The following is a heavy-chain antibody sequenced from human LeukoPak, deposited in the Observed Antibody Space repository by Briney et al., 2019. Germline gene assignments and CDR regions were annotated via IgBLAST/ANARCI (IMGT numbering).Heavy chain of an antibody. D-gene: IGHD3-3*01. CDR2: INHSGST. V-gene: IGHV4-34*01. CDR3: ARGRYDFWSGYMGVGFDY. Sequence: SETLSLTCAVYGGSFSGYYWSWIRQPPGKGLEWIGEINHSGSTNYNPSLKSRVTISVDTSKNQFSLKLSSVTAADTAVYYRARGRYDFWSGYMGVGFDYWGQGTLVTVSS. J-gene: IGHJ4*02. CDR1: GGSFSGYY.